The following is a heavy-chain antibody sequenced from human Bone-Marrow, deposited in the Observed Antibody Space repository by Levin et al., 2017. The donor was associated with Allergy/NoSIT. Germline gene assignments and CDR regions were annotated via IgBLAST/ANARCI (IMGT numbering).Heavy chain of an antibody. Sequence: SQTLSLTCGVSGYSIRNGYNWGWIRQSPGKGLEWIASIYHSGSTYYNPSLKSRVTISVDTSKNQFSLKLSSLTAADTAVYYCDSVIIWNQYYLDVWGQGTTVTVSS. CDR3: DSVIIWNQYYLDV. J-gene: IGHJ6*02. CDR2: IYHSGST. V-gene: IGHV4-38-2*01. D-gene: IGHD2/OR15-2a*01. CDR1: GYSIRNGYN.